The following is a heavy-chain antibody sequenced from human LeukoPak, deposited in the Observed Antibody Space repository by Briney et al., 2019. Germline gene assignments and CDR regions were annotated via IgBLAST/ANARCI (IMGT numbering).Heavy chain of an antibody. J-gene: IGHJ3*01. CDR2: IKQDGSEK. CDR3: ARGPYDV. V-gene: IGHV3-7*01. Sequence: GGSLRLSCAASGFTFSNYWMYWVRQAPGKGLEWVANIKQDGSEKFYVDSVKGRFTIARDNAKSSLYLQMTSLRAEDTAVYYCARGPYDVWGQGAMVTVS. CDR1: GFTFSNYW.